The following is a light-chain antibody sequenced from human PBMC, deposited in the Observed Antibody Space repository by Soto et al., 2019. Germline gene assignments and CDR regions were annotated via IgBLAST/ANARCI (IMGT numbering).Light chain of an antibody. CDR3: SSYTSSSTNV. CDR1: SSDVGGYNF. J-gene: IGLJ1*01. CDR2: EVT. Sequence: QSVLTQPASVSGSRGQSITISCTGTSSDVGGYNFVSWYQQDPGKAPKLMIFEVTNRPSGVSNRFSGSKSGNTASLTISGLQAEDEADYYCSSYTSSSTNVFGTGTKVTVL. V-gene: IGLV2-14*01.